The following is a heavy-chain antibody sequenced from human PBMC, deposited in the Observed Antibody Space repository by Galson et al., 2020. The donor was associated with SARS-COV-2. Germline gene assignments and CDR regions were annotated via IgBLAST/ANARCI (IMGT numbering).Heavy chain of an antibody. V-gene: IGHV3-74*01. D-gene: IGHD2-2*01. CDR2: INHDGTTA. Sequence: GGSLRLSCAASGFTFSDYWMHWVRQAPGKGLEWISRINHDGTTAIYADSVKGRLTISRDNARSTLFLEMNSLRTEDTALYYCSRMELVGYCSSPSCTFDYWGRGTLVTVSS. J-gene: IGHJ4*02. CDR3: SRMELVGYCSSPSCTFDY. CDR1: GFTFSDYW.